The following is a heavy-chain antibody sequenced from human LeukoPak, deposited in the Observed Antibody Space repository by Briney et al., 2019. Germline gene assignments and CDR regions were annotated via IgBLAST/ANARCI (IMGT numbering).Heavy chain of an antibody. Sequence: ASVKVSCKASGGTFSSYAISWVRQAPGKGLEWMGGFDPEDGETIYAQKFQGRVTMTTDTSTSTAYMELRSLRSDDTAVYYCARGYIVSVIRLDYWGQGTLVTVSS. D-gene: IGHD2-15*01. V-gene: IGHV1-18*01. CDR3: ARGYIVSVIRLDY. J-gene: IGHJ4*02. CDR1: GGTFSSYA. CDR2: FDPEDGET.